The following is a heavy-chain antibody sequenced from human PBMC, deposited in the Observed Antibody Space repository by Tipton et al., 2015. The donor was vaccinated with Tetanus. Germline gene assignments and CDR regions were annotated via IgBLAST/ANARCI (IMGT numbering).Heavy chain of an antibody. Sequence: GSLRLSCAASGFTFSDYYMSWIRQAPGKGLEWLSYISSGGTTIYYADSVKGRFTISRDNAKNSLFLQMDSLRVEDAAVYYCARENSLTTSSWGQGTLVTVSS. J-gene: IGHJ5*02. CDR2: ISSGGTTI. CDR3: ARENSLTTSS. V-gene: IGHV3-11*04. CDR1: GFTFSDYY. D-gene: IGHD1-14*01.